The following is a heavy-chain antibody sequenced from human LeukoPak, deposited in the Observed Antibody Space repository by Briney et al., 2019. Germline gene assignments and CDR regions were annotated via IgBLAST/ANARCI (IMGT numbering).Heavy chain of an antibody. J-gene: IGHJ6*03. V-gene: IGHV4-4*07. Sequence: SETLSLTCIVSGGSIGSYYWSWIRQPAGKGLEWIGRIYTSGSTKYNPSLKSRVTMSVDTSKNQFSLNLSSVTAADSALYYCARSVLGNYYYMDVWGKGTTVTVSS. CDR2: IYTSGST. D-gene: IGHD2-8*01. CDR1: GGSIGSYY. CDR3: ARSVLGNYYYMDV.